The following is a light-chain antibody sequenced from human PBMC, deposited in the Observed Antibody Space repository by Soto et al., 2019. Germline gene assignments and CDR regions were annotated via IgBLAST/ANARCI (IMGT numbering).Light chain of an antibody. V-gene: IGKV1-5*01. Sequence: DIQMIQSPSTLSASVGDRVTISCRASQRIGSRLAWYQQKPGKAPRLLISDASNLENGVPPRFSGSASATEFTLIISSLQPDDSATYYCQQYNSYWTFGQGTKVDIK. CDR2: DAS. J-gene: IGKJ1*01. CDR1: QRIGSR. CDR3: QQYNSYWT.